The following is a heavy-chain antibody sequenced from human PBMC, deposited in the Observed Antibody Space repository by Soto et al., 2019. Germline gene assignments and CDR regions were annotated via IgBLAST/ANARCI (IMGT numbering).Heavy chain of an antibody. Sequence: SETLSLTCTVSGGSIISGGYYWIWIRQHPGKGLEWIGYIYYSGSTYYNPSLKSRVTISVDTSKNQFSLKLSSVTAADTAVYYCARDRGYCSGGSCPIDYWGQGTLVTVSS. CDR2: IYYSGST. CDR3: ARDRGYCSGGSCPIDY. V-gene: IGHV4-31*03. D-gene: IGHD2-15*01. CDR1: GGSIISGGYY. J-gene: IGHJ4*02.